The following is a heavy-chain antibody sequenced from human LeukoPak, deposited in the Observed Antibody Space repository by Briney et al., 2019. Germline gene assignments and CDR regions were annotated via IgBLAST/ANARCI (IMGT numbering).Heavy chain of an antibody. Sequence: PSETLSLTCTVSGGSISRSYWTWIRQAPGKGLEYIGYIYYTGSPNYNPSLKSRVTISLDPSKNQFSLKLTSVTAADTAVYYCATAPLRYGDYGYPEYFQHWGQGILVPVSS. J-gene: IGHJ1*01. CDR3: ATAPLRYGDYGYPEYFQH. V-gene: IGHV4-59*01. D-gene: IGHD4-17*01. CDR1: GGSISRSY. CDR2: IYYTGSP.